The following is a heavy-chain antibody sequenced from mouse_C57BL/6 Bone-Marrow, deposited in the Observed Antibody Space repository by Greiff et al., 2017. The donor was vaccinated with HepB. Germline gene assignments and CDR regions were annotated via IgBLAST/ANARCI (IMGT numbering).Heavy chain of an antibody. J-gene: IGHJ4*01. D-gene: IGHD2-2*01. V-gene: IGHV2-5*01. Sequence: VKLVESGPGLVQPSQSLSITCTVSGFSLTSYGVHWVRQSPGKGLEWLGVIWRGGSTDYNAAFMSRLSITKDNSKSQVFFKMNSLQADDTAIYYCAKNYEWLRAMDYWGQGTSVTVSS. CDR3: AKNYEWLRAMDY. CDR1: GFSLTSYG. CDR2: IWRGGST.